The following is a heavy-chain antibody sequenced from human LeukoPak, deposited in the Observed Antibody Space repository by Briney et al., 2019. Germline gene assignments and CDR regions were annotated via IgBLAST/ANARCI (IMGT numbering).Heavy chain of an antibody. CDR1: GFTFRSYW. D-gene: IGHD5-12*01. Sequence: GSLRLSCEASGFTFRSYWMSWVRQAPGKGLEGVANIKPDGSDKYYVDSVKGRFTISRDNTKDSLYLQMNSLRAEDTAVYYCAKDTGYSGYDPWGQGTLVTVSS. CDR3: AKDTGYSGYDP. CDR2: IKPDGSDK. V-gene: IGHV3-7*01. J-gene: IGHJ5*02.